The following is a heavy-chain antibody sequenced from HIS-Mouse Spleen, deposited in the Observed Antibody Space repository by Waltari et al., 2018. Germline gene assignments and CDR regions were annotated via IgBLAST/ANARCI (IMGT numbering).Heavy chain of an antibody. Sequence: QVQLVQSGAEVKKPGASVKVSCKASGYTFTGYYMHWVRQAPGQGLEWMGWNNPNRGGTNYAQKFQGRITMTRDTSISAAYMELSRLRSDDTAVYYCARDCVGTGDPYFDDWGQGTLVTVSS. V-gene: IGHV1-2*02. CDR3: ARDCVGTGDPYFDD. D-gene: IGHD2-21*01. J-gene: IGHJ4*02. CDR2: NNPNRGGT. CDR1: GYTFTGYY.